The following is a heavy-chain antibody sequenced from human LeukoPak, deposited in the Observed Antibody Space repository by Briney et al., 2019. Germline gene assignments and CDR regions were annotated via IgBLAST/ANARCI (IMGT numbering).Heavy chain of an antibody. CDR2: IYYSGST. CDR1: GGSISSYY. V-gene: IGHV4-59*08. Sequence: SETLSLTCTVSGGSISSYYWSWIRQPPGKGLEWIAYIYYSGSTNYNPSLKSRVTISVDTSKNQFSLKLSSVTAADTAVYYCARVPMDRGNIDYWGQGTLVTVSS. J-gene: IGHJ4*02. CDR3: ARVPMDRGNIDY. D-gene: IGHD3-10*01.